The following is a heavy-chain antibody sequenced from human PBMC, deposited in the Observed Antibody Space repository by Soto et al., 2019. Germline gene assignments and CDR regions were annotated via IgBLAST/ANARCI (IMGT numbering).Heavy chain of an antibody. J-gene: IGHJ3*02. CDR1: GGSISSYY. V-gene: IGHV4-59*01. D-gene: IGHD2-15*01. CDR2: IYYSGST. CDR3: ARVSWYCSGGSCYSDAFDI. Sequence: QVQLQESGAGLVKPSETLSLTCTVSGGSISSYYWSWIRQPPGKGLEWIGYIYYSGSTNYNPSLKSRDTISVDTSKNQFSLKLSSVTAADTAVYYCARVSWYCSGGSCYSDAFDIWGQGTMVTVSS.